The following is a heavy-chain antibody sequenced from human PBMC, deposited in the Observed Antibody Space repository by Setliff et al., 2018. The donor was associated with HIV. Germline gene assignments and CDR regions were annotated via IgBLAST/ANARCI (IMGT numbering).Heavy chain of an antibody. CDR3: ARDRGSGSWFDF. V-gene: IGHV4-61*02. D-gene: IGHD1-26*01. CDR2: FYTRGST. J-gene: IGHJ4*02. Sequence: SETLSLTCTASGGSITSGSYYWSWIRQPAGKGLEWIGRFYTRGSTNYNPSLKSRVTMSVDTSKNQFSLKLSSVTAADTAVYYCARDRGSGSWFDFWGQGTLVTVSS. CDR1: GGSITSGSYY.